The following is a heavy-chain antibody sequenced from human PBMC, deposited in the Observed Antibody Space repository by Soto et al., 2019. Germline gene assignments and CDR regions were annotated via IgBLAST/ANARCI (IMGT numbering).Heavy chain of an antibody. J-gene: IGHJ6*02. Sequence: ASVKVSCKASGGTFSSYAISWVRQAPGQGLEWMGGIIPIFGTANYAQKFQGRVTITADESTSTAYMELSSLRSEDTAVYYCARDSGYSSSRYYYYGMDVWGQGTTVTVS. V-gene: IGHV1-69*13. CDR2: IIPIFGTA. CDR3: ARDSGYSSSRYYYYGMDV. CDR1: GGTFSSYA. D-gene: IGHD6-13*01.